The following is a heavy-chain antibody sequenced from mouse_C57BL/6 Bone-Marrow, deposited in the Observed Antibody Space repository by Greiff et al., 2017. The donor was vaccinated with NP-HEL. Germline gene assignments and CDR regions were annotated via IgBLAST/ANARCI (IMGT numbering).Heavy chain of an antibody. CDR1: GFSFNTYA. Sequence: EVKVVESGGGLVQPKGSLKLSCAASGFSFNTYAMNWVRQAPGKGLEWVARIRSKSNNYATYYADSVKDRFTISRDDSESMLYLQMNNLKTEDTAMYYCVRHCDGYHGAMDYWGQGTSVTVSS. CDR2: IRSKSNNYAT. CDR3: VRHCDGYHGAMDY. V-gene: IGHV10-1*01. J-gene: IGHJ4*01. D-gene: IGHD2-3*01.